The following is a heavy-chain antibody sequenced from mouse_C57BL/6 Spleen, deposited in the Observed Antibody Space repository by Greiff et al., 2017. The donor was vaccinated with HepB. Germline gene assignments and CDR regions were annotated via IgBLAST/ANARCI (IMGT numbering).Heavy chain of an antibody. J-gene: IGHJ4*01. V-gene: IGHV1-59*01. CDR1: GYTFTSYW. CDR2: IDPSDSYT. Sequence: VQLQQSGAELVRPGTSVKLSCKASGYTFTSYWMHWVQQRPGQGLEWIGVIDPSDSYTNYNQKFKGKATLTVDTSPSTAYMQLSSLTSEDTAVYYCARSHGYYYAMDYWGQGTSVTVSS. D-gene: IGHD2-2*01. CDR3: ARSHGYYYAMDY.